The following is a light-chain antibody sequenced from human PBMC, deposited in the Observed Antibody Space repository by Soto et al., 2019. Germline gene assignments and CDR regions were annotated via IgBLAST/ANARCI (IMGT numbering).Light chain of an antibody. CDR2: GSS. CDR1: QAIRND. CDR3: LQHNVFPRA. J-gene: IGKJ1*01. V-gene: IGKV1-17*01. Sequence: DIQMTQSPSSLSASVGDRVTITRRASQAIRNDLAWYQQKPGRAPKGVIYGSSTLQSGVPLRCRRSGSGTDFTLTITSLQPEDFATYYCLQHNVFPRAFGQGTKVYIK.